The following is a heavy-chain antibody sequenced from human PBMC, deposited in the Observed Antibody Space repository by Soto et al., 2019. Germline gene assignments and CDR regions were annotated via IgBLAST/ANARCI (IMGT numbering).Heavy chain of an antibody. CDR3: ARDSGGYVPLDY. J-gene: IGHJ4*02. CDR2: ISSSGSTI. Sequence: GSLRLSCAAPGFTFSSYEMNWVRQAPGKGLEWVSYISSSGSTIYYADSVKGRFTISRDNAKNSLYLQMNSLRAEDTAVYYCARDSGGYVPLDYWGQGTLVTVSS. D-gene: IGHD2-15*01. V-gene: IGHV3-48*03. CDR1: GFTFSSYE.